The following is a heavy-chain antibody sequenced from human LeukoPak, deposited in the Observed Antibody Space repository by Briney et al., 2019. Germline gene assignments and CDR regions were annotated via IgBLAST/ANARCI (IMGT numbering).Heavy chain of an antibody. J-gene: IGHJ5*02. D-gene: IGHD6-13*01. CDR2: ISWNSGSI. Sequence: GRSLRLSCAASGFTFDDYAMHWVRQAPGKGLEWVSGISWNSGSIGYADSVKGRFTISRDNAKNSLYLQMNSLRAEDTALYYCAKDIEAAAGRGWFDPWGQGTLVTVSS. V-gene: IGHV3-9*01. CDR3: AKDIEAAAGRGWFDP. CDR1: GFTFDDYA.